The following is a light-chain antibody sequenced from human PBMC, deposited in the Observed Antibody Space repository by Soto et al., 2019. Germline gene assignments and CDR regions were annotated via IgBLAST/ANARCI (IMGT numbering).Light chain of an antibody. CDR3: QAWDSSQGV. CDR1: KLGDKY. J-gene: IGLJ2*01. Sequence: SYELTQPPSVSVSPGQTASITCSGDKLGDKYACWYQQKPGQSPVLVIYQDSKRPSGIPERFSGSNSGNTATLTISGTQAMDGADYYCQAWDSSQGVFGGGTKLTVL. V-gene: IGLV3-1*01. CDR2: QDS.